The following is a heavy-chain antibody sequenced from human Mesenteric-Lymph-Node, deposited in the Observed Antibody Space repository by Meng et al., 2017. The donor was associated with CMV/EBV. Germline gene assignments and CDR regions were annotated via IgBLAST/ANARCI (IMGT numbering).Heavy chain of an antibody. CDR2: INNDGSHT. Sequence: GGSLRLSCAASGFTFSSYAMHWVRQTPGKAPVWVARINNDGSHTAYADSVKGRFTISRDNARNTVHLQMNSLRVEDTAVYYCTRDDRRYCGGDCYSYWGRGTLVTVSS. J-gene: IGHJ4*02. V-gene: IGHV3-74*01. CDR1: GFTFSSYA. D-gene: IGHD2-21*02. CDR3: TRDDRRYCGGDCYSY.